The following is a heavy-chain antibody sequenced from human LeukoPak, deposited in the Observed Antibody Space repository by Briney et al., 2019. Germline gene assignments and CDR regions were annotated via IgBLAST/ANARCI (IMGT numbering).Heavy chain of an antibody. Sequence: SVKVSCKASGGTFSSYANSWVRQTPGQGLEWMGGIIPIFGTANYAQKFQGRVTITADKSTSTAYMELSSLRSEDTAVYYCARVKFVRYFDWLSPFDYWGQGTLVTVSS. CDR2: IIPIFGTA. V-gene: IGHV1-69*06. CDR1: GGTFSSYA. D-gene: IGHD3-9*01. J-gene: IGHJ4*02. CDR3: ARVKFVRYFDWLSPFDY.